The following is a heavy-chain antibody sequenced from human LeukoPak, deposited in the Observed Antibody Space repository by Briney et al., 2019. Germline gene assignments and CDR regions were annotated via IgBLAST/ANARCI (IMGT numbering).Heavy chain of an antibody. Sequence: SETLSHTCTISGGSISSSSYYWGWIRQPPGKRQEWIGSIYYSGSTYYNPSLKSRVTISVDTSKNQFSLKLSSVTAADTAVYYCARLSSSWYYYYGMDVWGQGTTVTVSS. D-gene: IGHD6-13*01. CDR2: IYYSGST. J-gene: IGHJ6*02. CDR1: GGSISSSSYY. V-gene: IGHV4-39*01. CDR3: ARLSSSWYYYYGMDV.